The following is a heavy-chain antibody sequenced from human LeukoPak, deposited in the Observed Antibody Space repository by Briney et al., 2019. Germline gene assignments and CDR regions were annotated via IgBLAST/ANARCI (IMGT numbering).Heavy chain of an antibody. J-gene: IGHJ3*02. V-gene: IGHV3-9*01. D-gene: IGHD6-6*01. CDR3: AKDIDHSSSSPAFDI. Sequence: PGGPLRLSCAAPGFTFDDSAMHWVRQAPGKGLEWVSGISWNSGSIGYADSVKGRFPLSPENATKSLYLQMNSMRAEDTALYYGAKDIDHSSSSPAFDIWGQGTMVTVSS. CDR1: GFTFDDSA. CDR2: ISWNSGSI.